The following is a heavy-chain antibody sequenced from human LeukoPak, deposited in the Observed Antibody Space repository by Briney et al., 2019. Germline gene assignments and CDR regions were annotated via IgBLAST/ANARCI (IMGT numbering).Heavy chain of an antibody. D-gene: IGHD1-7*01. CDR2: INHSGST. V-gene: IGHV4-34*01. Sequence: ETLCPSPAVYGGSFIGYYWSWIRQPPGKGLEWIGEINHSGSTNYNPSLNSRVTISVDTSKNQFSLKLSSVTAADTAVYYCASRFAQELEASNWFVPWRERTLVTVSS. CDR1: GGSFIGYY. CDR3: ASRFAQELEASNWFVP. J-gene: IGHJ5*02.